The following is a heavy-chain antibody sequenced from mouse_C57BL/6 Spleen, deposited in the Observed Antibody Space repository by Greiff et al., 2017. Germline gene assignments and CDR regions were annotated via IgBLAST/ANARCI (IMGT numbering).Heavy chain of an antibody. D-gene: IGHD3-3*01. V-gene: IGHV1-85*01. CDR1: GYTFTSYD. J-gene: IGHJ2*01. CDR3: TRAVPLDY. Sequence: QVQLKESGPELVKPGASVKLSCKASGYTFTSYDINWVKQRPGQGLEWIGWIYPRDGSTKYNEKFKGKATLTVDTSSSTAYMELHSLTSENSAVYFCTRAVPLDYWGQGTTLTVSS. CDR2: IYPRDGST.